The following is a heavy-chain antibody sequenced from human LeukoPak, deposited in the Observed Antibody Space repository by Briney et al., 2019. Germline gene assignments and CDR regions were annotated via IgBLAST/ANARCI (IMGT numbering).Heavy chain of an antibody. CDR2: IYPGDSDT. J-gene: IGHJ4*02. V-gene: IGHV5-51*01. CDR3: ARHSRVSGLTGY. Sequence: GESLKISCQTSGYSFTSYWIGWVRQMPGKGLEWMGFIYPGDSDTRYSPSFQGQVTISADKSISSAYLQWSSLKASDTGIYYCARHSRVSGLTGYWGQGTLVTASS. CDR1: GYSFTSYW. D-gene: IGHD2-15*01.